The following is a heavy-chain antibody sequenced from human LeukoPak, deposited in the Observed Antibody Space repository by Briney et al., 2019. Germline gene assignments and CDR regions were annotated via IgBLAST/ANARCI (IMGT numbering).Heavy chain of an antibody. D-gene: IGHD3-10*01. V-gene: IGHV4-39*01. J-gene: IGHJ4*02. CDR3: ARQRPPVILDY. CDR1: GGSISSSSYY. CDR2: IYYGGST. Sequence: SETLSLTCTVSGGSISSSSYYGGWIRHPPGRGLEWVGSIYYGGSTYYNPSLKRRVTISVDTSKNLSSLKLSSVTAADTAVYYCARQRPPVILDYWGQGTLVTVSS.